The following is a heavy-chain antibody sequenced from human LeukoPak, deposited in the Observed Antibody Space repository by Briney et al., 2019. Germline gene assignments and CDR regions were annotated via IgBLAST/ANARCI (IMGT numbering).Heavy chain of an antibody. CDR3: ARDSRYNWNQADAFDI. Sequence: PGGPRRFCCAASCITISSYIMNLLHHPPGKRLEWVSTINNSSSYIYYADSVKGRFTISRDNAKNSLYLQMNSLRAEDTAVYYCARDSRYNWNQADAFDIWGQGTMVTVSS. CDR1: CITISSYI. D-gene: IGHD1-20*01. V-gene: IGHV3-21*01. CDR2: INNSSSYI. J-gene: IGHJ3*02.